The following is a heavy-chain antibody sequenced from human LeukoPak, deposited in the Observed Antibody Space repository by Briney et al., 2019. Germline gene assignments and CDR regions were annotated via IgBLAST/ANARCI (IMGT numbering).Heavy chain of an antibody. Sequence: PGGSLRLSCAASGFTFRIYWMSWVRQAPGKGLEWVANINQDGSEKYYVDSVKGRFTMSRDNGKDSLHLQMNSLRADDTALYYCARSGVSGTVDYWGPGTLVTVSS. V-gene: IGHV3-7*05. CDR2: INQDGSEK. D-gene: IGHD6-13*01. CDR3: ARSGVSGTVDY. J-gene: IGHJ4*02. CDR1: GFTFRIYW.